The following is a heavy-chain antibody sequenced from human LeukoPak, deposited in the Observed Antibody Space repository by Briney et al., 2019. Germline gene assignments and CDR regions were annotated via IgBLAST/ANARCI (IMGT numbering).Heavy chain of an antibody. V-gene: IGHV3-66*01. Sequence: GGSLRLSCAASGFSVSNNYMSWVRQAPGKGLEWVSVIYGGGSTFYADSGKGRFTISRDNSKNTLYLQMNSLRAEDTAVYYCASDSYSPEYFQHWGQGTLVAVSS. D-gene: IGHD2-15*01. CDR1: GFSVSNNY. J-gene: IGHJ1*01. CDR3: ASDSYSPEYFQH. CDR2: IYGGGST.